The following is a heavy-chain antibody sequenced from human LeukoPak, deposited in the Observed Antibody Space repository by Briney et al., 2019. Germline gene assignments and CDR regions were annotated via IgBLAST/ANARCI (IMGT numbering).Heavy chain of an antibody. Sequence: SETLSLTCTVSGGSISSSSYYWGWIRQPPGKGLEWIGSIYYSGSTYYNPSLKSRVTISVDTSKNQFSLKLSSVTAADTAVYYCARLADLLGNGSGTKSFFDYWGQGTLVTVSS. J-gene: IGHJ4*02. V-gene: IGHV4-39*01. CDR3: ARLADLLGNGSGTKSFFDY. D-gene: IGHD3-10*01. CDR2: IYYSGST. CDR1: GGSISSSSYY.